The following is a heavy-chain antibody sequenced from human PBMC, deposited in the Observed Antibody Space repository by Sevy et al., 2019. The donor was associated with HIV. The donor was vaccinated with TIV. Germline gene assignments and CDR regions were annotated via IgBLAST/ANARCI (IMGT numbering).Heavy chain of an antibody. J-gene: IGHJ4*02. CDR3: ASQRGGYERLYYFDY. CDR2: MSNTGSTI. D-gene: IGHD5-12*01. V-gene: IGHV3-48*02. CDR1: GFSFSIYS. Sequence: GGSLRLSCAASGFSFSIYSMNWVRQAPGRGLEWVSYMSNTGSTIHYADSVKGRFTISRDNAKNSLYLQMNSLRDEDTAVYYCASQRGGYERLYYFDYWGQGTLVTVSS.